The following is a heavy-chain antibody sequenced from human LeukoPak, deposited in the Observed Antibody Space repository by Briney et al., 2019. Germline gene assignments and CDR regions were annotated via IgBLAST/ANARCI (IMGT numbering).Heavy chain of an antibody. CDR1: GFTFSSYA. J-gene: IGHJ4*02. V-gene: IGHV3-23*01. CDR3: AKAFYDSSGYSCLDY. D-gene: IGHD3-22*01. CDR2: ISGSGGSA. Sequence: AGGSLRLSCAASGFTFSSYAMSWVRQAPGKGLEWVSAISGSGGSAYYADSVKGRFTISRDNSKNTLYLQMNSLRAEDTAVYYCAKAFYDSSGYSCLDYWGQGTLVTASS.